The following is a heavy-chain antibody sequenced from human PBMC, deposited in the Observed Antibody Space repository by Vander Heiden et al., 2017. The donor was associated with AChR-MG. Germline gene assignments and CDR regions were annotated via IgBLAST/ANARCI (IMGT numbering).Heavy chain of an antibody. J-gene: IGHJ5*02. CDR3: ARDRAGWFDP. D-gene: IGHD3-10*01. CDR2: INPNSGGT. V-gene: IGHV1-2*02. Sequence: QVQLVQSGAEVKKPGASVKVSCKASGYTFTGYYMHWVRQAPGQGLEWMGWINPNSGGTNYAKKFQGRVTMTRDTSISTAYMELRRLRSDDTAVYYCARDRAGWFDPWGQGTLVTVSS. CDR1: GYTFTGYY.